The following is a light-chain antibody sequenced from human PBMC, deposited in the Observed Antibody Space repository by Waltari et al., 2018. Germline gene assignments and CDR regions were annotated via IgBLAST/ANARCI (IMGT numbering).Light chain of an antibody. Sequence: QSVLTQPPSASGTPGQRVTIPCSGSSSNVGSNVVTWYQQLPGMPPKRHIYRSDQRPSGVPDRFSGSKSGTSASLAISGLRSEDEADYYCASWDDSLNGRWVFGGGTKLTVL. CDR3: ASWDDSLNGRWV. CDR1: SSNVGSNV. CDR2: RSD. V-gene: IGLV1-44*01. J-gene: IGLJ2*01.